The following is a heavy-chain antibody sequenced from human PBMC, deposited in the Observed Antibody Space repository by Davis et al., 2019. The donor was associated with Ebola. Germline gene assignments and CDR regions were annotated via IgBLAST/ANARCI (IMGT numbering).Heavy chain of an antibody. D-gene: IGHD6-19*01. J-gene: IGHJ4*02. V-gene: IGHV3-7*03. CDR1: GFTFSSYW. Sequence: GESLKISCAASGFTFSSYWMSWVRQAPGKGLEWVANIKQDGSEKYYVDSVKGRFTISRDNAKNSLYLQMNSPRAEDTAVYYCARQRWLPRVRYYFDYWGQGTLVTVSS. CDR3: ARQRWLPRVRYYFDY. CDR2: IKQDGSEK.